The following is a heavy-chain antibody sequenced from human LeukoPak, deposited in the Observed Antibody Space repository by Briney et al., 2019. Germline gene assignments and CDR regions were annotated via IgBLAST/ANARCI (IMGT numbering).Heavy chain of an antibody. V-gene: IGHV3-33*01. CDR3: ARDRAGIQLWLRYFDY. Sequence: GGSLRLSCAASGFTFSSYGMHWVRQAPGKGLEWVAVIWYDGSNKYYADSVKGRFTISRDNSKNTLYLQMNSLRAEDTAVYYCARDRAGIQLWLRYFDYWGQGTLVTVSS. CDR1: GFTFSSYG. CDR2: IWYDGSNK. J-gene: IGHJ4*02. D-gene: IGHD5-18*01.